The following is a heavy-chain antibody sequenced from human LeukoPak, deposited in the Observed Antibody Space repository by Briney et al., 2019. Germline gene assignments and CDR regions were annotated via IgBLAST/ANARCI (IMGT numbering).Heavy chain of an antibody. CDR3: IRETHVGLHLEY. D-gene: IGHD3-10*02. Sequence: GGSLRLSCTASGFTFTTYWMHWVRQAPGKGLVWVARINTDGRVTTYAESVKGRFTVSRDNAENTLYLEMNNLRPEDTAVYYCIRETHVGLHLEYWGQGTLATVIS. V-gene: IGHV3-74*01. CDR1: GFTFTTYW. J-gene: IGHJ4*02. CDR2: INTDGRVT.